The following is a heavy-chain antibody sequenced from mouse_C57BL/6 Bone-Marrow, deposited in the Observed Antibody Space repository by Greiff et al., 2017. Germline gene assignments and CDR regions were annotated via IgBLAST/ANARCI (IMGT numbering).Heavy chain of an antibody. CDR3: ARSGDYEGGVDY. Sequence: VQLQQSGAELARPGASVKMSCKASGYTFTSYTMHWVKQRPGQCLEWIGYINPSSGYTKYNQKFKDKATLTADKSSSTAYMQLSSLTSEDSAVYYCARSGDYEGGVDYWGQGTTLTVSS. D-gene: IGHD2-4*01. CDR1: GYTFTSYT. J-gene: IGHJ2*01. V-gene: IGHV1-4*01. CDR2: INPSSGYT.